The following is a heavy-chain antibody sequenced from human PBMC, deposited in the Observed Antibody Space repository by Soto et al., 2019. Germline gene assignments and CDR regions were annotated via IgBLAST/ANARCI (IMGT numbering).Heavy chain of an antibody. CDR2: ISYDGSNK. V-gene: IGHV3-30*18. CDR1: GFTFSSYG. J-gene: IGHJ4*02. Sequence: PGGSLRLSCAASGFTFSSYGMHWVRQAPGKGLEWVAVISYDGSNKYYADSVKGRFTISRDNSKNTLYLQMNSLRAEDTAVYYCAKDLRSYYDSTQALGWGQGTLVTVSS. D-gene: IGHD3-22*01. CDR3: AKDLRSYYDSTQALG.